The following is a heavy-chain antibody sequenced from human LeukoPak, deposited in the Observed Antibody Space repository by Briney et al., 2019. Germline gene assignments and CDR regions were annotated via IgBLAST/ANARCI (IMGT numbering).Heavy chain of an antibody. CDR3: ARGRGYYGSGNYRNYYYYYMDV. CDR2: FYTGGST. J-gene: IGHJ6*03. V-gene: IGHV4-61*09. Sequence: PSQTLSLTCTVSGGSISSGRYCSSWLRQPAEKGLEWIVHFYTGGSTNSNPSLKSRLTISVGTSKNQFSLNLSSVTAADTAVYYCARGRGYYGSGNYRNYYYYYMDVWGKGTTVTISS. CDR1: GGSISSGRYC. D-gene: IGHD3-10*01.